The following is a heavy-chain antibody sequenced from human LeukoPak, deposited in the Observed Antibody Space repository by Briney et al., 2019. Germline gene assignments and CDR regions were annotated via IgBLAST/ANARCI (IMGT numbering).Heavy chain of an antibody. V-gene: IGHV3-23*01. J-gene: IGHJ4*02. CDR3: ARDRHVYYDILTGYASYFEY. CDR2: IFPSGGEI. Sequence: TGGSLRLSCAASGFTFSAFAMIWVRQPPGKGLEWVSSIFPSGGEIHYADSVKGRFTISRDNSKNTLYLQMNSLRPEDTAVYYCARDRHVYYDILTGYASYFEYWGQGALVTVSS. CDR1: GFTFSAFA. D-gene: IGHD3-9*01.